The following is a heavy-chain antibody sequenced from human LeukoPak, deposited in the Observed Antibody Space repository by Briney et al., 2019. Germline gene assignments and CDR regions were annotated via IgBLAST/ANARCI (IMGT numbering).Heavy chain of an antibody. CDR1: GFTFDDYA. CDR3: AKGSFFGVVTPFDY. CDR2: ISWNSGSI. V-gene: IGHV3-9*01. D-gene: IGHD3-3*01. J-gene: IGHJ4*02. Sequence: GGSLRLSCAASGFTFDDYAMRWVRQAPGKGLEWVSGISWNSGSIGYADSVKGRFTISRDNAKNSLYLQMNSLRAEDTALYYCAKGSFFGVVTPFDYWGQGTLVTVSS.